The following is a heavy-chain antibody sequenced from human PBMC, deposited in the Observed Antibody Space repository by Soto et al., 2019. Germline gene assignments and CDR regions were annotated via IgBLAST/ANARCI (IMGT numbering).Heavy chain of an antibody. CDR1: GYTFTTSG. Sequence: QLVQSGAEVKKPGASVKVSCKASGYTFTTSGFNWVRQAPGQGLEWMGWISAKSGNTNYAQKLQGRVTMNTDTSTSTVYMELKSLTSDATAIYYCTRAGASDWNYVSTSSWGQGTLVTVSS. J-gene: IGHJ4*02. D-gene: IGHD1-7*01. CDR2: ISAKSGNT. CDR3: TRAGASDWNYVSTSS. V-gene: IGHV1-18*04.